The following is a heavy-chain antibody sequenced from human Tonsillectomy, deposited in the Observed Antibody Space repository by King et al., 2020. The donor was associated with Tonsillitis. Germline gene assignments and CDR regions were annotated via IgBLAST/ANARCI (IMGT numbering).Heavy chain of an antibody. Sequence: QLQESGPGLVKPSQTLSLTCAVSGGSISSGGYSWSWIRQPPGKGLEWIGYIYHSGSTYYNPSLKSRVTISVDRSKNQFSLKLSSVTAADTAVYYCAIGVRRLYCSSTGCGMDVWGQGTTVTVSS. V-gene: IGHV4-30-2*01. D-gene: IGHD2-2*01. CDR2: IYHSGST. CDR1: GGSISSGGYS. J-gene: IGHJ6*02. CDR3: AIGVRRLYCSSTGCGMDV.